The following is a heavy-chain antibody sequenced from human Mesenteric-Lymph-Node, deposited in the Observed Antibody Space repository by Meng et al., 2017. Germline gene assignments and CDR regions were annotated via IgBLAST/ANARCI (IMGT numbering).Heavy chain of an antibody. CDR3: ARGVDTAMDGTYYFDY. J-gene: IGHJ4*02. CDR2: IYYSGST. D-gene: IGHD5-18*01. CDR1: GGSISSSSYY. V-gene: IGHV4-39*07. Sequence: SETLSLTCTVSGGSISSSSYYWGWLRQPPGKGLEWIGSIYYSGSTYYNPSLKSRVTISVDTSKNQFSLKLSSVTAADTAVYYCARGVDTAMDGTYYFDYWGQGTLVTVSS.